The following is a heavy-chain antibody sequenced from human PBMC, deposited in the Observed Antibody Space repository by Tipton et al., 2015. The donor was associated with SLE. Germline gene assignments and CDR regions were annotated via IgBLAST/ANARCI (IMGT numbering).Heavy chain of an antibody. CDR3: ARRLISFWGIIAN. D-gene: IGHD3-16*01. Sequence: PGLVKPSETLSLTCTVSGGSINSGSYYWAWIRQPPGKGLEWIGSVYYDGTTHYNSSLNSGVSIAVDTSMNQFSLKVTSVTVADTAIYYCARRLISFWGIIANWGQGTLVTVSS. CDR1: GGSINSGSYY. V-gene: IGHV4-39*01. CDR2: VYYDGTT. J-gene: IGHJ4*02.